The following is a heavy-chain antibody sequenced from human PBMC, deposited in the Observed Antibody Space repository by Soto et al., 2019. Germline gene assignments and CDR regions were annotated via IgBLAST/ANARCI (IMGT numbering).Heavy chain of an antibody. CDR2: IFYTGST. CDR3: ATKPGFLVPTLEADY. Sequence: HLQLQESGPGLVKPSETLSLTCTVSGNSISDRNYYWGWIRQPPGKGLEWIGSIFYTGSTSYSPSLRGRVTISVDTSKNQFPLKVTSVTAADTAIYFCATKPGFLVPTLEADYWGQGALVTVSS. CDR1: GNSISDRNYY. D-gene: IGHD3-3*01. V-gene: IGHV4-39*01. J-gene: IGHJ4*02.